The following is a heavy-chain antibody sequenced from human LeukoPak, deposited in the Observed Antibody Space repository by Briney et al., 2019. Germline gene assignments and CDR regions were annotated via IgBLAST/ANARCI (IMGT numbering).Heavy chain of an antibody. Sequence: GGSLRLSCAASGFTFSSSAMSWVRQAPGKGLEWVSAISGSGGSTYYADSVKGRFTISRDNSKNTLYLQMNSLRAEDTAVYYCAKGYSSSWYTGAFYYYYMDVWGKGTTVTVSS. CDR1: GFTFSSSA. V-gene: IGHV3-23*01. J-gene: IGHJ6*03. D-gene: IGHD6-13*01. CDR2: ISGSGGST. CDR3: AKGYSSSWYTGAFYYYYMDV.